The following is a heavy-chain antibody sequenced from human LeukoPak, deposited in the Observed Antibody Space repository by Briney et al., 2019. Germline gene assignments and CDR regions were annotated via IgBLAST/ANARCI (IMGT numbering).Heavy chain of an antibody. V-gene: IGHV1-69*02. D-gene: IGHD3-22*01. CDR3: ARAPPGDSSGYHFDY. J-gene: IGHJ4*02. Sequence: GASVKVSCKASGGTFSSYTISWVGQAPGQGLEWMGRIIPILGIANYAQKFQGRVTITADKFTSTAYMELSSLRSEDTAVYYCARAPPGDSSGYHFDYWGQGTLVTVSS. CDR1: GGTFSSYT. CDR2: IIPILGIA.